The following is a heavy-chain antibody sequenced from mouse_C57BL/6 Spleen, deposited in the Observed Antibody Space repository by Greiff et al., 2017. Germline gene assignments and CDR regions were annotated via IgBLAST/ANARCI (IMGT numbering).Heavy chain of an antibody. D-gene: IGHD2-4*01. CDR3: ARNYDYDGEVDY. J-gene: IGHJ4*01. Sequence: EVQLQESGPGLVKPSQSLSLTCSVTGYSITSGYYWNWIRQFPGNKLEWMGYISYDGSNNYNPSLKNRISITRDTSKNQFFLKLNSVTTEDTATYYCARNYDYDGEVDYWGQGTSVTVSS. CDR2: ISYDGSN. CDR1: GYSITSGYY. V-gene: IGHV3-6*01.